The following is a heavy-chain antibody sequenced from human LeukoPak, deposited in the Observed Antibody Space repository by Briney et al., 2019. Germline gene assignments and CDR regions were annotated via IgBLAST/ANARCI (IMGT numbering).Heavy chain of an antibody. CDR3: AKDREYSSSD. CDR2: IRYDGSSK. D-gene: IGHD6-6*01. V-gene: IGHV3-30*02. J-gene: IGHJ4*02. CDR1: GFTFSSYG. Sequence: GGSLRLSCAASGFTFSSYGMNWVRQAPGKGLEWVAFIRYDGSSKYCADSVKGRFTISRDNSKNTLYLQMNSLRAEDTAVYYCAKDREYSSSDWGQGILVTVSS.